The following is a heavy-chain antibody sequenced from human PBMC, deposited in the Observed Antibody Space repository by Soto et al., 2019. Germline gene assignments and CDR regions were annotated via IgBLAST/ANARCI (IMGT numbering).Heavy chain of an antibody. Sequence: QVHLQESGPGLVKPSETMSLTCTASGASIRNFYWNWVRQFPGKGLEWIGHIYNGERTNYNPSLKSRVTILVDTSKNQFSLKLSSVTAADTAVYYCAQTTGWPGFDYWGQGTLVAVSS. CDR1: GASIRNFY. J-gene: IGHJ4*02. CDR2: IYNGERT. V-gene: IGHV4-59*01. D-gene: IGHD6-19*01. CDR3: AQTTGWPGFDY.